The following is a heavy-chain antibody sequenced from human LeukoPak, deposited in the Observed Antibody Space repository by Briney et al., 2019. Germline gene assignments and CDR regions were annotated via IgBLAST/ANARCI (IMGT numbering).Heavy chain of an antibody. V-gene: IGHV3-7*03. D-gene: IGHD3-9*01. CDR3: ARDHYDILTGYYIDY. CDR2: IKQDGSEK. CDR1: GFTFSSYW. Sequence: GGSLRLSCAASGFTFSSYWMIWVPQAPGKGLEWVANIKQDGSEKYYVDSVKGRFTISRDNAKNSLYLQMNSLRAEDTAVYYCARDHYDILTGYYIDYWGQGTLVTVSS. J-gene: IGHJ4*02.